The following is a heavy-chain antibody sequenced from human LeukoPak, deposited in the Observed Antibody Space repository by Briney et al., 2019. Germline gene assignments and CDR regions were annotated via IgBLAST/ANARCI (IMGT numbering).Heavy chain of an antibody. Sequence: GGSMRLSCAASGFTFSSYAMSWVRQAPGKGLEWVSAISGSGGSTYYADSVKGRFTISRDNSKNTLYLQMNSLRAEDTAVYYCARDSQDYYYYYMDVWGKGTTVTVSS. CDR3: ARDSQDYYYYYMDV. CDR1: GFTFSSYA. J-gene: IGHJ6*03. V-gene: IGHV3-23*01. CDR2: ISGSGGST.